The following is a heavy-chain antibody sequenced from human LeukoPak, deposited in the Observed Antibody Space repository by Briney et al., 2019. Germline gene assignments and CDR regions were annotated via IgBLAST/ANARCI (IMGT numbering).Heavy chain of an antibody. CDR2: IYSGGTT. Sequence: GGSLRLSCAASGFTVSINYMSWVRQAPGKGLECVSVIYSGGTTYSADSVKGRFTISRDTSKNTLYLQMSSLRAEDTAVYYCARLGGVAARPLGYFDFWGQGSLVTVSS. CDR1: GFTVSINY. V-gene: IGHV3-66*04. J-gene: IGHJ4*02. CDR3: ARLGGVAARPLGYFDF. D-gene: IGHD6-6*01.